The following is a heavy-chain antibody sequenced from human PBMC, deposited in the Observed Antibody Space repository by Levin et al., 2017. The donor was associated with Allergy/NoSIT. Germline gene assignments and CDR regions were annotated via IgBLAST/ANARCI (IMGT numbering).Heavy chain of an antibody. CDR1: GFAFNSYG. CDR3: VKDQLYCLNTDCYGEFDY. CDR2: ISGNSIYT. D-gene: IGHD2-2*01. Sequence: GGSLRLSCAASGFAFNSYGMNWVRQAAGKGLEWVSSISGNSIYTYYADSVKGRFTISRDNSKNTLYLQMNSLRAEDTALYYCVKDQLYCLNTDCYGEFDYWGPGTLVTVSS. J-gene: IGHJ4*02. V-gene: IGHV3-23*01.